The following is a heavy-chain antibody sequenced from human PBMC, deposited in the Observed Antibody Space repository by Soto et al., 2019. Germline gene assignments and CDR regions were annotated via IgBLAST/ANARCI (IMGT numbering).Heavy chain of an antibody. CDR3: ARANVGAEFGHYYYAMDV. CDR2: IAPIFGTP. CDR1: GGTFSNYA. V-gene: IGHV1-69*12. Sequence: QVQLVQSGPEVKKAGSSVRVSCKASGGTFSNYAISWVRQAPGQGLEWMGGIAPIFGTPNYAQNFQGRVTITADESTRTAYMELSGLRSEDTALYYCARANVGAEFGHYYYAMDVWGQGTTVTVSS. D-gene: IGHD3-10*01. J-gene: IGHJ6*02.